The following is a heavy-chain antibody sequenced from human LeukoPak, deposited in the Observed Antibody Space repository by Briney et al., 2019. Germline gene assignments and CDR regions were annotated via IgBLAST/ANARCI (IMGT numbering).Heavy chain of an antibody. CDR3: ASAAHMTTVTTSTDY. CDR2: INPNSGGT. Sequence: ASVKVSCKASGYTFTGYYMHWVRQAPGQGLEWMGWINPNSGGTNYVQKFQGRVTLTRDTPISTAYMELSRLRSDDTAVYYCASAAHMTTVTTSTDYWGQGTLVTVSS. V-gene: IGHV1-2*02. CDR1: GYTFTGYY. D-gene: IGHD4-17*01. J-gene: IGHJ4*02.